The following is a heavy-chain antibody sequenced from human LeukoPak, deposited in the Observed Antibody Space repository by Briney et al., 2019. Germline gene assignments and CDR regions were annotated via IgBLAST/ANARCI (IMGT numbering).Heavy chain of an antibody. J-gene: IGHJ4*02. CDR1: GYTFTGYY. CDR2: LNPDSGGT. Sequence: GAAVMVSCKASGYTFTGYYIHWVRQAPGQGLEWMGWLNPDSGGTNYAQNFQGRVTMTRDTSISAAYMELSRLRSDDTAVYFCARGGIIMFRGVIITKALDYWGQGTLVTVSS. D-gene: IGHD3-16*02. CDR3: ARGGIIMFRGVIITKALDY. V-gene: IGHV1-2*02.